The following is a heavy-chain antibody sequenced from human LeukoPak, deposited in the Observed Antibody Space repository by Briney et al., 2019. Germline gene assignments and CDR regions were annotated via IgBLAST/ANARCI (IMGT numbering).Heavy chain of an antibody. J-gene: IGHJ4*02. D-gene: IGHD3-22*01. CDR3: ARAPHYYDPSLYYFDY. Sequence: GGSLRLSCAASGFTLSSYWMSWVRQAPGKGLEWVANIKQDGSEKYYVDSVKGRFTISRDNAKNSLYLQMNSLRAEDTAVYYCARAPHYYDPSLYYFDYWGQGTLVTVSS. CDR2: IKQDGSEK. V-gene: IGHV3-7*01. CDR1: GFTLSSYW.